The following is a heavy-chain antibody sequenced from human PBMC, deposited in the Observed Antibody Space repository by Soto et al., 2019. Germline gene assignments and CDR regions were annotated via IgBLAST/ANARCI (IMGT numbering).Heavy chain of an antibody. J-gene: IGHJ6*02. Sequence: QVQLVQSGAEVKKPGASVKVSCKASGYTFTSYAMHWVRQAPGQRLEWMGWINAGNGNTKYSQKFQGRVTITRDTSASTAYMELSSLRSEDTAVYYCARIDVWYYGMDVWGQGTTVTVSS. V-gene: IGHV1-3*01. CDR3: ARIDVWYYGMDV. CDR1: GYTFTSYA. D-gene: IGHD3-3*01. CDR2: INAGNGNT.